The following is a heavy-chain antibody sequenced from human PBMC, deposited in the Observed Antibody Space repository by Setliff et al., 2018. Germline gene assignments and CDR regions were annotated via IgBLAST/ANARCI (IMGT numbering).Heavy chain of an antibody. J-gene: IGHJ6*03. V-gene: IGHV4-59*12. CDR2: IYYSGAT. Sequence: PSETLSLTCSVSGDSINPYYWTWIRQPPGKGLEWIGFIYYSGATTYNPSLKSRVTISVDTSKNQFSLNLNSGTAADTAVYYCARDRRDYIGAGSSEIDYYYSYYMDVWGKGTTVTVSS. CDR3: ARDRRDYIGAGSSEIDYYYSYYMDV. CDR1: GDSINPYY. D-gene: IGHD3-10*01.